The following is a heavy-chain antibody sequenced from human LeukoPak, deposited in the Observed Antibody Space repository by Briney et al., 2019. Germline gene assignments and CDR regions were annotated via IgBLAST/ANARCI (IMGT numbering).Heavy chain of an antibody. CDR3: AKDKDAYYDSLDS. Sequence: PGGSLRLSCAASGFNFGDYAMHWVRQAPGKGLGWVSGISWNSGSISYADSVKGRFTISRDNARNSLFLQMNSLRPEDTAFYYCAKDKDAYYDSLDSWGQGTPVTVSS. CDR1: GFNFGDYA. CDR2: ISWNSGSI. V-gene: IGHV3-9*01. J-gene: IGHJ4*02. D-gene: IGHD3-22*01.